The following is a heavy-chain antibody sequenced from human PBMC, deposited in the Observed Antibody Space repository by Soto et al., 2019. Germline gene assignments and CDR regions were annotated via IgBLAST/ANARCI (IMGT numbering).Heavy chain of an antibody. V-gene: IGHV4-39*01. Sequence: SETLSLTCTVSGGSISSSSYYWGWIRQPPGKGLEWIGSIYYSGSTYYNPSLKSRVTISVDTSKNQFSLKLSSVTAADTAVYYCARLCIEWLLRGGLYNWFDPWGQGTLVTVYS. CDR2: IYYSGST. CDR1: GGSISSSSYY. J-gene: IGHJ5*02. D-gene: IGHD6-19*01. CDR3: ARLCIEWLLRGGLYNWFDP.